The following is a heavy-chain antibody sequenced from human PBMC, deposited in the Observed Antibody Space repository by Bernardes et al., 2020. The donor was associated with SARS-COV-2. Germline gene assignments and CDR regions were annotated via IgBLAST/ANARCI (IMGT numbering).Heavy chain of an antibody. V-gene: IGHV3-7*03. CDR3: ARTLGYCSGGSCYSYYYYGMDV. J-gene: IGHJ6*02. D-gene: IGHD2-15*01. Sequence: GGSLRLSCAASGFTFSSYCMSWVRQAPGKGLEWVANIKQDGSEKYYVDSVKGRFTISRDNAKNSLYLQMNSLRAEDTAVYYCARTLGYCSGGSCYSYYYYGMDVWGQGTTVTVSS. CDR2: IKQDGSEK. CDR1: GFTFSSYC.